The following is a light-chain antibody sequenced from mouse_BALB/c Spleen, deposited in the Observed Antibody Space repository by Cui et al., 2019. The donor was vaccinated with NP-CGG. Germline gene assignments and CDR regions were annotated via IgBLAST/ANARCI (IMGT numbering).Light chain of an antibody. Sequence: QAVVAQESGPTTSPGETVTLTCRSSTGAVTTSNYANWVQEKPDHLFTGLIGGTNNRPPGVPARFSGSLIGDKAALTITGAQTEDEAIYFCALWYSNHWVFGGGTKLTVL. V-gene: IGLV1*01. CDR1: TGAVTTSNY. J-gene: IGLJ1*01. CDR3: ALWYSNHWV. CDR2: GTN.